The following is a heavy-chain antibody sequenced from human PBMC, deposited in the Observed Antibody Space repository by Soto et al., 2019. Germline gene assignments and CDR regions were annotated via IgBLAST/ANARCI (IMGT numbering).Heavy chain of an antibody. J-gene: IGHJ6*02. CDR2: IGTAGDT. CDR3: ARGPRNTKKRTTVTTNYYGMDV. D-gene: IGHD4-4*01. V-gene: IGHV3-13*01. Sequence: GGSLRLSCAASGFTFSSYDMHWVRQATGKGLEWVSAIGTAGDTYYPGSVKGRFTISRENAKNSLYLQMNSLRAEDTAVYYCARGPRNTKKRTTVTTNYYGMDVWGQGTTVTVSS. CDR1: GFTFSSYD.